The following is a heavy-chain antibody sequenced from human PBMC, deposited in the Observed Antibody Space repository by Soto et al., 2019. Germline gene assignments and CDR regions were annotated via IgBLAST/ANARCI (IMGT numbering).Heavy chain of an antibody. Sequence: QVQLQESGPGLVKPSETLSLTCTVSGGSISSYYWSWIRQPPGKGLEWIGYIYYSGSTNYNPSLKSRVTISVDTSKNQFSLKLSSVTAADTAVYYCARGVGIAARPWVVDYYYYGMDVWGQGTTVTVCS. CDR1: GGSISSYY. CDR2: IYYSGST. V-gene: IGHV4-59*01. CDR3: ARGVGIAARPWVVDYYYYGMDV. D-gene: IGHD6-6*01. J-gene: IGHJ6*02.